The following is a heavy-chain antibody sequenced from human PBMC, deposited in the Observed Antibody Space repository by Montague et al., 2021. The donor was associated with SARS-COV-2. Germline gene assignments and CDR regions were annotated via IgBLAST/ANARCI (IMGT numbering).Heavy chain of an antibody. CDR1: GGSFSSYY. J-gene: IGHJ4*02. D-gene: IGHD4-23*01. CDR3: ARQRKATVVTYLLFDY. CDR2: IYYSGST. Sequence: SETLSLTCTVSGGSFSSYYWSWIRQPPGKGLEWIGYIYYSGSTNYNPSLKSRVTISVDTSKNQFSLKLSSVTAADTAVYYCARQRKATVVTYLLFDYWGQGTLVTVSS. V-gene: IGHV4-59*08.